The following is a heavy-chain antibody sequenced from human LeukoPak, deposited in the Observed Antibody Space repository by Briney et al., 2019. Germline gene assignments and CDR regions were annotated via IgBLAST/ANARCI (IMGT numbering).Heavy chain of an antibody. Sequence: KTSETLSLTCTVSGGSISSSSYYWGWIRQPPGKGLEWIGSIYYSGSTYYNPSLKSRVTISVDTSKNQFSLKLSSVTAADTAVYYCARNHGYNLYYFNYWGQGTLVTVSS. J-gene: IGHJ4*02. CDR1: GGSISSSSYY. V-gene: IGHV4-39*01. D-gene: IGHD5-24*01. CDR2: IYYSGST. CDR3: ARNHGYNLYYFNY.